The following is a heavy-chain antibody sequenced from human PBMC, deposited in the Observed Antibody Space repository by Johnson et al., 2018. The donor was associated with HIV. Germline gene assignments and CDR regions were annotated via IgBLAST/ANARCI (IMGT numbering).Heavy chain of an antibody. V-gene: IGHV3-30-3*01. Sequence: QVRLVESGGGVVQPGRSLRLSCAASGFTFNSYAMHWVRQAPGRGLEWVAVISYDGSNKYYADSVKGRFTISRDNSKNTLYLQMNSLRDEDTAVFYCASAYNDAFDIWGQGTMVTVSS. D-gene: IGHD5-24*01. CDR2: ISYDGSNK. J-gene: IGHJ3*02. CDR3: ASAYNDAFDI. CDR1: GFTFNSYA.